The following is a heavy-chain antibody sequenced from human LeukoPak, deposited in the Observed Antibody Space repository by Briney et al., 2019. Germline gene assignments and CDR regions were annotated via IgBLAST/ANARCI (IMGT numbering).Heavy chain of an antibody. CDR1: GFTVSSNY. V-gene: IGHV3-53*01. CDR3: ARTQELVLGLFDY. Sequence: GGSLRLSCAASGFTVSSNYMSWVRQAPGKGLEWVSVIYSGGSTYYADSVKGRFTISRDNAKNSLYLQMNSLRAEDTAVYYCARTQELVLGLFDYWGQGTLVTVSS. CDR2: IYSGGST. J-gene: IGHJ4*02. D-gene: IGHD6-13*01.